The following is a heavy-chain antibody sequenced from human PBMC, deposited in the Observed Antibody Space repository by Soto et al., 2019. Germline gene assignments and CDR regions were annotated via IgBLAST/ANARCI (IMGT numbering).Heavy chain of an antibody. CDR1: GFTFSNYG. J-gene: IGHJ4*02. Sequence: GGSLRLSCAASGFTFSNYGMNWLRQAPGEGLEWVSYIYSDSRAMYYADSVKGRFTTSRDNAQNSLFLQMNSLRDEDTAMYYCASQYSGDDFDYWGQGTLVTVSS. CDR3: ASQYSGDDFDY. CDR2: IYSDSRAM. D-gene: IGHD2-21*02. V-gene: IGHV3-48*02.